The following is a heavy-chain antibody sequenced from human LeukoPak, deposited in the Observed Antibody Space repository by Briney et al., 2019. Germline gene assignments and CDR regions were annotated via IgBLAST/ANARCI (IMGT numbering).Heavy chain of an antibody. J-gene: IGHJ3*02. CDR1: GGCISSSHW. V-gene: IGHV4-4*02. CDR3: ARTYYNLLTGYNDAFDI. Sequence: SETLSLTCAVSGGCISSSHWWTWVRQPPGKGLDWIGEIYHSGSTNYNPSLKSRITISVDTSKNQFSLKLNSVTAADTAVYFCARTYYNLLTGYNDAFDIWGQGTMVTVSS. CDR2: IYHSGST. D-gene: IGHD3-9*01.